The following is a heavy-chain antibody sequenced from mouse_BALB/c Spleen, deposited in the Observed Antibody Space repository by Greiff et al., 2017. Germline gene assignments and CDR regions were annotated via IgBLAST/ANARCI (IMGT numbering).Heavy chain of an antibody. CDR1: GYTFSSYS. J-gene: IGHJ4*01. CDR2: ILPGSGST. Sequence: QVQLKESGAELTKPGASVKISCKATGYTFSSYSIEWVKQRPGHGLEWIGEILPGSGSTNYNEKFKGKATFTADTSSNTAYMQLSSLTSEDSAVYYCARRDYGSSSYSMDDWGEGTTVTVSS. D-gene: IGHD1-1*01. V-gene: IGHV1-9*01. CDR3: ARRDYGSSSYSMDD.